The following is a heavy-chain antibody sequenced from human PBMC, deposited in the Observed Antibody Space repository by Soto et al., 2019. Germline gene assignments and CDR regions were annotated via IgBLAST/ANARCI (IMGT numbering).Heavy chain of an antibody. J-gene: IGHJ4*02. CDR3: ARGSSPVDFDY. V-gene: IGHV1-18*01. CDR1: GYTFSNYG. Sequence: QVQLVQSGAEVKKPGASVKVSCKTSGYTFSNYGINWVRQAPGQGLEWMGWINAYNGKTNFAQRLQGRVTLTTDTSTSTAYMELMSLRSDDTAVYYCARGSSPVDFDYWAREPWSPSPQ. D-gene: IGHD6-13*01. CDR2: INAYNGKT.